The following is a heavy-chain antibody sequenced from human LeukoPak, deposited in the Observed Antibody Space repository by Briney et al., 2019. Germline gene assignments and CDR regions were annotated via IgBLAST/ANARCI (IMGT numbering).Heavy chain of an antibody. CDR1: GFTFSSYW. J-gene: IGHJ4*02. Sequence: GGSLRLSCAASGFTFSSYWMHWVRQAPGKGLVWVSRINSDGSSTSYADSVKGRFTISRDNSKNTLYLQMNSLRAEDTAVYYCARALRTYYDYVWGSYRYGFDYWGQGTLVTVSS. CDR3: ARALRTYYDYVWGSYRYGFDY. D-gene: IGHD3-16*02. V-gene: IGHV3-74*01. CDR2: INSDGSST.